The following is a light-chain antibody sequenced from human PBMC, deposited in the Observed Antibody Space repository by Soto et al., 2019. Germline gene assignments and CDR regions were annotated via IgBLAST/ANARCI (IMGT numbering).Light chain of an antibody. J-gene: IGLJ1*01. V-gene: IGLV1-47*02. CDR2: SNN. Sequence: QLVLTQPPSASGTPGQRVTISCSGSSSNIGSNYVYWYQQLPGTAPKLLIYSNNQRPSGVPDRFSGSKSGTPASLAISGLRSEDEADYYCAAWDDSLSAHYVFGTGTKLTVL. CDR1: SSNIGSNY. CDR3: AAWDDSLSAHYV.